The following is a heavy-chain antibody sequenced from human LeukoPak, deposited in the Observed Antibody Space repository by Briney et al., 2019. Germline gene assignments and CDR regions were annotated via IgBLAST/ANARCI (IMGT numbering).Heavy chain of an antibody. CDR2: INHSGST. V-gene: IGHV4-34*01. Sequence: SETLSLTCAVCGGSFSGYYWSWIRQPPGKGLEWIGEINHSGSTNYNPSLKSRVTISVDTSKNQFSLKLSSVTAADTAVYYCARGRGYDILTGYFRFDYWGQGTLVTVSS. CDR1: GGSFSGYY. CDR3: ARGRGYDILTGYFRFDY. D-gene: IGHD3-9*01. J-gene: IGHJ4*02.